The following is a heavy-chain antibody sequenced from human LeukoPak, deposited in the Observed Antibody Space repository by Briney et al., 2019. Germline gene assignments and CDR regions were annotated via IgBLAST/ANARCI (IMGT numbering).Heavy chain of an antibody. CDR1: GGTFSSYA. V-gene: IGHV1-69*13. D-gene: IGHD3-10*01. CDR2: IIPIFGTA. CDR3: ARVITMVRGVHDAFDI. J-gene: IGHJ3*02. Sequence: PMASVKVSCKASGGTFSSYAIGWVRQAPGQGLEWMGGIIPIFGTANYAQKFQGRVTITADESTSTAYMELSSLRSEDTAVYYCARVITMVRGVHDAFDIWGQGTMVTVSS.